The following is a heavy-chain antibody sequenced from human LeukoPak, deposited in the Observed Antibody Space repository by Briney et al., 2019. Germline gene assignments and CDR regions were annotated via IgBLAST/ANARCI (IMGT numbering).Heavy chain of an antibody. J-gene: IGHJ6*02. V-gene: IGHV1-18*01. Sequence: GASVKVSCKASGYTFTSYGISWVRQAPGQGLEWMGWISAYNGNTNYAQKLQGRVTMTTDTSTSTAYMELRSLRSDDTAVYYCARVSPPNIVDSVMDYYYYYGMDVWGQGTTVTVSS. CDR3: ARVSPPNIVDSVMDYYYYYGMDV. D-gene: IGHD5-18*01. CDR1: GYTFTSYG. CDR2: ISAYNGNT.